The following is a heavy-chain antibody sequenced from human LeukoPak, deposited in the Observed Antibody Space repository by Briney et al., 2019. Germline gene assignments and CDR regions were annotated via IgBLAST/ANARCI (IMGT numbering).Heavy chain of an antibody. J-gene: IGHJ4*02. CDR2: ISESGLST. Sequence: PGGSLRLSCAASGFSFSNYVMNLVRQAPGKGLEWVSLISESGLSTYYADSVKGRFTVSRDNSKNTLYLQMNSLRAEDTAIYFCAKVEGSGVIVLNFDSWGQGTLVTVSS. V-gene: IGHV3-23*01. CDR3: AKVEGSGVIVLNFDS. CDR1: GFSFSNYV. D-gene: IGHD5-12*01.